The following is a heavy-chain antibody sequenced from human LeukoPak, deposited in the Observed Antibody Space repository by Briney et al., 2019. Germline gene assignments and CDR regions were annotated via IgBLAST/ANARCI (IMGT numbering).Heavy chain of an antibody. J-gene: IGHJ6*02. V-gene: IGHV4-4*07. CDR1: GGSISSYC. D-gene: IGHD2-21*02. CDR3: ARDLGPPYCGGDCYSGGYYYYYGMDV. CDR2: IYTSGST. Sequence: SETLSLTCTVSGGSISSYCWSWIRQPAGKGLEWVGRIYTSGSTNYNPSLKSRVTMSVDTSKNQFSLKLSSVTAADTAVYYCARDLGPPYCGGDCYSGGYYYYYGMDVWGQGTTVTVSS.